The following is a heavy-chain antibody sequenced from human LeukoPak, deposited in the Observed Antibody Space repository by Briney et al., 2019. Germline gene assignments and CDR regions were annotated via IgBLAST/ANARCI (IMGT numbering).Heavy chain of an antibody. CDR1: GFTFSSYG. V-gene: IGHV3-30*18. D-gene: IGHD2-2*01. Sequence: GGSLRLSCAASGFTFSSYGMHWVRQAPGKGLEWVAVISYDGSNKYYADSVKGRFTISRDNSKNTLYLQMNSLRAEDTAVYYCAKEERTAARRYYYYMDVWGKGTTVTVSS. J-gene: IGHJ6*03. CDR3: AKEERTAARRYYYYMDV. CDR2: ISYDGSNK.